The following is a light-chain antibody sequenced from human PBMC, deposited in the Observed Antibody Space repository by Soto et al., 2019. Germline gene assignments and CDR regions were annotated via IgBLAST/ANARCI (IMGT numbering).Light chain of an antibody. J-gene: IGKJ1*01. CDR2: GAS. CDR3: QQYGSSPRT. Sequence: DIVLTQSPGTLSLSPAARAALSCRASQTVSSSSSAWYQQKPGQAPRLLIFGASTRAAGFPDRFSGSGSGTDFTLTISRLEPEDFAVYYCQQYGSSPRTFGQGTQVDI. V-gene: IGKV3-20*01. CDR1: QTVSSSS.